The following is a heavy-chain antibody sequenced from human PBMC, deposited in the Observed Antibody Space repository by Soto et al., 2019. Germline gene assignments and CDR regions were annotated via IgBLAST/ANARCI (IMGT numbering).Heavy chain of an antibody. V-gene: IGHV5-10-1*01. Sequence: AGESLKISCKASGYNFTAFWIHWVRQMPGKGLEWLGKIDPSDSYTNYSPSFEGHVTISTDNSITTAYLQWSSLRASDTALYFCARVHKNWFDSWAQGTMVTVSS. CDR3: ARVHKNWFDS. J-gene: IGHJ5*01. CDR2: IDPSDSYT. CDR1: GYNFTAFW.